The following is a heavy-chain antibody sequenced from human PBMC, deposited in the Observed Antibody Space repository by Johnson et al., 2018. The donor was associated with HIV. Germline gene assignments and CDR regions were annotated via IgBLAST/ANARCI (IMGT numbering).Heavy chain of an antibody. D-gene: IGHD5-12*01. CDR2: IRYDGSNK. CDR1: GFTFSSYG. CDR3: AGVRGAIVATIFRV. V-gene: IGHV3-30*02. Sequence: VQLVESGGGVVQPGGSLRLSCAASGFTFSSYGMHWVRQAPGKGLEWVAFIRYDGSNKYYADSVKGRFTISRDNSKNTLYLQMNSLRAEDTAVYYCAGVRGAIVATIFRVWGQGTMVTVSS. J-gene: IGHJ3*01.